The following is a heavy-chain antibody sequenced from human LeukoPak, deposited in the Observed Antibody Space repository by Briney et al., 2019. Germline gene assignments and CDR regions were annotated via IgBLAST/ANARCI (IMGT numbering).Heavy chain of an antibody. Sequence: GGSLRLSCAASGFTFTDYSMSWVRQAPGKGLEWVSGLGRSGENRYYATSVRGRFSISRDNSKDTVYPQMNSLRAEDTAIYYCVKDRPCETCMPMDAWGQGTTVTVSS. D-gene: IGHD2-2*01. CDR1: GFTFTDYS. CDR2: LGRSGENR. V-gene: IGHV3-23*01. CDR3: VKDRPCETCMPMDA. J-gene: IGHJ6*02.